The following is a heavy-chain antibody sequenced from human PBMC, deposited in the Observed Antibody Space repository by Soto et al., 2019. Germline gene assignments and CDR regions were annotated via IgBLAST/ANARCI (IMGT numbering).Heavy chain of an antibody. CDR2: INSDGSST. D-gene: IGHD2-15*01. Sequence: EVQLVESGGGLVQPGGSLRLSGAASGFTFSSYWMHWVRQGPGKGLVWVARINSDGSSTSYADSVKGRFTISRDNANNTLYLQMNRLRAEETAVYYCAGGGYCSGGTCYSSGVALDYWGQGTLVTVSS. CDR3: AGGGYCSGGTCYSSGVALDY. V-gene: IGHV3-74*01. J-gene: IGHJ4*02. CDR1: GFTFSSYW.